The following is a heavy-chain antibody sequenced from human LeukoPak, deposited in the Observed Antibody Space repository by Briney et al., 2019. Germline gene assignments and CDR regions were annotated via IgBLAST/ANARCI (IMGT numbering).Heavy chain of an antibody. D-gene: IGHD6-13*01. CDR2: VSYSGST. V-gene: IGHV4-59*01. J-gene: IGHJ4*02. Sequence: SETLSLTCTVSGGSISGFSWSWIRQPPGKGLEWIGFVSYSGSTNYNPSLKSRVTISVDTSKNQFSLKLSSVTAADTAVYYCAREGGIAAAGTFDYWGQGTLVTVSS. CDR3: AREGGIAAAGTFDY. CDR1: GGSISGFS.